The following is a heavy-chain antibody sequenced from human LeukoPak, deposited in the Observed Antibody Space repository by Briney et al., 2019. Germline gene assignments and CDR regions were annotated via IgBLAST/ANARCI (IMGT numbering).Heavy chain of an antibody. V-gene: IGHV1-2*02. D-gene: IGHD6-13*01. J-gene: IGHJ3*02. Sequence: ASVKVSCKASGYTSTDYYLHWVRQAPGQGLEWMGWINPNSGDTHFAQTFQDRVTMARDTSISSAYMELGRLRSDDTALYYCARRVAAPGHDVFDIWGQGTMVTVSS. CDR3: ARRVAAPGHDVFDI. CDR1: GYTSTDYY. CDR2: INPNSGDT.